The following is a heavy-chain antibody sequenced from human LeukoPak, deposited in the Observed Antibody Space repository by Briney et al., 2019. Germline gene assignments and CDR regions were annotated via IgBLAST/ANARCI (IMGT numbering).Heavy chain of an antibody. CDR2: IRYDGSNK. V-gene: IGHV3-30*02. J-gene: IGHJ4*02. CDR1: GFTFSTYG. CDR3: ARRYSSGGNDY. Sequence: GGSLRLSCAASGFTFSTYGIDWVRQAPGKGLEWVSFIRYDGSNKYYADSVKGRLAISRDNSKNTLYLQMDTLRAEDTAVYYCARRYSSGGNDYWGQGTLVTVSS. D-gene: IGHD6-25*01.